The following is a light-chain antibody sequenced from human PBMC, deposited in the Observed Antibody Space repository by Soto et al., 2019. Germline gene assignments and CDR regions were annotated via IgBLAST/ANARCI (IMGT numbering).Light chain of an antibody. CDR1: QTISTY. Sequence: DVQMTQSPASLSASVGDRVTITCRTSQTISTYLNWYQHKPGKAPILLIYAASSLDSGVPARFSGSGSGTDFTLTISSLQTDDFATYYCQQYNGYSGTFGQGTKVDIK. CDR3: QQYNGYSGT. V-gene: IGKV1-39*01. J-gene: IGKJ1*01. CDR2: AAS.